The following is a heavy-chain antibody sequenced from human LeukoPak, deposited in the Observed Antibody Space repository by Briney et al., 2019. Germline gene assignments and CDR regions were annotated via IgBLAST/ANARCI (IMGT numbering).Heavy chain of an antibody. J-gene: IGHJ6*02. CDR3: ASQDGDYYYYGMDV. V-gene: IGHV3-21*01. D-gene: IGHD5-24*01. Sequence: GGSLRLSCAASGFTFSSYSMNWVRQAPGKGLEWVSSISSSSSYIYYADSVKGRFTISRDNDKNSLYLQMNSLRAEDTAVYYCASQDGDYYYYGMDVWGQGTTVTVSS. CDR2: ISSSSSYI. CDR1: GFTFSSYS.